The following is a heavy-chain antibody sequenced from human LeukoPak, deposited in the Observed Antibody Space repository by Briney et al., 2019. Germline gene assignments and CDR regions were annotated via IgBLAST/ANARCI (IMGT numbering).Heavy chain of an antibody. CDR2: INHSGST. CDR3: ARRALWFGTPLFDY. D-gene: IGHD3-10*01. V-gene: IGHV4-34*01. J-gene: IGHJ4*02. Sequence: PSETLSLTCAVYGGSFSGYYWSWIRQPPGKGLEWIGEINHSGSTNYNPSLKSRVTISVDTSKNQFSLKLSSVTAADTAVYYCARRALWFGTPLFDYWGQGTLVTVPS. CDR1: GGSFSGYY.